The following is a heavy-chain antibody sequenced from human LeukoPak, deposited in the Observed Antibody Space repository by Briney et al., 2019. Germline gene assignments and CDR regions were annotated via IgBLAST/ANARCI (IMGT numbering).Heavy chain of an antibody. CDR1: GGSISSSNYY. CDR2: INHSGST. D-gene: IGHD6-19*01. J-gene: IGHJ4*02. V-gene: IGHV4-39*07. CDR3: ARVGGTQARRSWIAVRGVPYYFDY. Sequence: KPSETLSLTCTVSGGSISSSNYYWGWIRQPPGKGLEWIGEINHSGSTNYNPSLKSRVTISVDTSKNQFSLKLNSVTAADTAVYYCARVGGTQARRSWIAVRGVPYYFDYWGQGTLVTVPS.